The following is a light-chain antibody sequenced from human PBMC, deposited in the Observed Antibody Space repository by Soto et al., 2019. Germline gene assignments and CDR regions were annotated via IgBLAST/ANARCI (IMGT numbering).Light chain of an antibody. CDR3: SSYAGSNNFV. Sequence: QSVLTQPPSASGSPGQSVTISCTGTSSDVGAYNYVSWYQQHAGKAPKLVIYEVTKRPSGVPDRFSGSKSGNTASLTVSGLQAEDEADYYCSSYAGSNNFVFGGGTKLTVL. CDR2: EVT. J-gene: IGLJ2*01. CDR1: SSDVGAYNY. V-gene: IGLV2-8*01.